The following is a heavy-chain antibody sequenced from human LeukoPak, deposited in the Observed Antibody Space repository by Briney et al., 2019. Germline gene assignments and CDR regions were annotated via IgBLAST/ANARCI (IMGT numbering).Heavy chain of an antibody. J-gene: IGHJ4*02. CDR2: IYSTGST. D-gene: IGHD1-26*01. CDR3: ARQGYTVSYYFLDY. V-gene: IGHV4-4*07. Sequence: SETLSLTCDVSGGSVRSYWWGWVRQPAGKGLEWLGRIYSTGSTRFNPSLKIRLTLSIDTSTNQFSLTLTSVTAADTAVYFCARQGYTVSYYFLDYWSQGTLVTVSS. CDR1: GGSVRSYW.